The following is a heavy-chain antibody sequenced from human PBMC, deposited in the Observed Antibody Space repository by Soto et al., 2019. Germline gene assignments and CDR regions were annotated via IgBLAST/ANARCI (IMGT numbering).Heavy chain of an antibody. CDR1: GDSLSRSSFY. J-gene: IGHJ4*02. Sequence: SETLSLTCTASGDSLSRSSFYWGWVRQPPGKGLEWIGAVYYSGSTYYNSSLQSRVTMSVDASNNQFSLSLTSVTAADTAVYYCAREYTYGSNFFDCWGQGALVTVSS. D-gene: IGHD5-18*01. V-gene: IGHV4-39*07. CDR3: AREYTYGSNFFDC. CDR2: VYYSGST.